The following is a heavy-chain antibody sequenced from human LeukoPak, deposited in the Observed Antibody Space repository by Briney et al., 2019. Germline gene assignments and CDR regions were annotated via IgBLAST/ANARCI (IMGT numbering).Heavy chain of an antibody. CDR2: IYYSGST. CDR3: ARGPYSYDSSGAFV. CDR1: GGSITSSNW. J-gene: IGHJ3*01. V-gene: IGHV4-4*02. Sequence: SGTLSLTCAVSGGSITSSNWWTWVRQPPGKGLEWIGEIYYSGSTNYNPSLKSRVTISMDKSKNQFSLELTSVTAADTAVYYCARGPYSYDSSGAFVWGQGTMVTVSS. D-gene: IGHD3-22*01.